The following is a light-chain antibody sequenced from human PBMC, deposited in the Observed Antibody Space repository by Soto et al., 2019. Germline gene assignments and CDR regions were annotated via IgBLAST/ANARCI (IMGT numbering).Light chain of an antibody. CDR2: EVS. J-gene: IGLJ1*01. Sequence: QSVLTQPASVPGSPGQSITISCTGTSSDVGGYNYVSWYQQHPGKAPKLMIYEVSNRPSGVSNRFSGSKSGNTASLTISGLQAEDEADYYCSSYTSSSTPYVFGTGTTSPS. CDR3: SSYTSSSTPYV. V-gene: IGLV2-14*01. CDR1: SSDVGGYNY.